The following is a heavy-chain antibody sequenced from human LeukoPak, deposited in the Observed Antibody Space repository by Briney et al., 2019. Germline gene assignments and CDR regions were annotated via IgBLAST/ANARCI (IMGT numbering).Heavy chain of an antibody. CDR2: ISSNGGST. J-gene: IGHJ4*02. Sequence: GGSLRLSCSASGFTFSSYAMRWVRQAPGKGLEYVSAISSNGGSTYYADSVKGRFTISRDNSKNTLYLQMSSLRAEDTAVYYCVKGDGYCSSTSCQDLDYWGQGTLVTVSS. CDR1: GFTFSSYA. D-gene: IGHD2-2*03. CDR3: VKGDGYCSSTSCQDLDY. V-gene: IGHV3-64D*06.